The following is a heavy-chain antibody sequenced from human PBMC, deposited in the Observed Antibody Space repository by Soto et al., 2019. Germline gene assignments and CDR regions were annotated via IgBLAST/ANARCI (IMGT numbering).Heavy chain of an antibody. CDR2: IYYSGST. D-gene: IGHD3-10*01. Sequence: QLQLQESGPGLVNPSETLSLTCTVSGGSISRNSYYWGWIRQPPGKGLEWIGSIYYSGSTYYNPSLMSRVTISVDTSKNRFSLKLSSVTAADTAVYYCANLWFGESPYWGQGTLVTVSS. CDR1: GGSISRNSYY. CDR3: ANLWFGESPY. J-gene: IGHJ4*02. V-gene: IGHV4-39*01.